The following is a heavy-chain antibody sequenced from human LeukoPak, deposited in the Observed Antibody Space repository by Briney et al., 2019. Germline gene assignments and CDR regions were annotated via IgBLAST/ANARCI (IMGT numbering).Heavy chain of an antibody. V-gene: IGHV4-39*02. J-gene: IGHJ4*02. Sequence: PSETLSLTCTVSGGSISSSSYYWGWIRQPPGKGLEWIGSIYYSGSTYYNPSLKSRVTISVDTSKNQFSLKLSSVTAADTAVYYCARDSMVATFHYWGQGTLVTVSS. CDR1: GGSISSSSYY. CDR2: IYYSGST. CDR3: ARDSMVATFHY. D-gene: IGHD5-12*01.